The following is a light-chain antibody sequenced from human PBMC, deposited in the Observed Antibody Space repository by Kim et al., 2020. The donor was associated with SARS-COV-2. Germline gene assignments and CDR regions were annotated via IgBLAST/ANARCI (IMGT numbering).Light chain of an antibody. CDR2: HAS. CDR3: QQYNDWPPLT. J-gene: IGKJ4*01. CDR1: QSVSSN. Sequence: EIVMTQSPATLSVSPGERATLSCRASQSVSSNLAWYQQKPGQAPRLLIYHASTRATGIPARFSGSGSGTEFTLTISSLQSEDFAVYFCQQYNDWPPLTFGGGTKVEI. V-gene: IGKV3D-15*01.